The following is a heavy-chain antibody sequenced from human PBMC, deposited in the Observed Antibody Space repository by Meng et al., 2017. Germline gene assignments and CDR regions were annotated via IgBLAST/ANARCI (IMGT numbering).Heavy chain of an antibody. J-gene: IGHJ4*02. CDR1: GGTFSSYA. CDR2: IIPIFCTA. CDR3: ARGYYYDSSGYLLFDY. Sequence: SVKVSCKASGGTFSSYAISWVRQAPGQGLEWMGGIIPIFCTANYAQKFQGRVTITTDESTSTAYMELSSLRSEDTAVYYCARGYYYDSSGYLLFDYWGQGTLVTVSS. D-gene: IGHD3-22*01. V-gene: IGHV1-69*05.